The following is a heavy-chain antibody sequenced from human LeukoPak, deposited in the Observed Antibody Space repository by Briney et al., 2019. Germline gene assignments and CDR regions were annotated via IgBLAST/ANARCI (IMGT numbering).Heavy chain of an antibody. CDR3: TTPTYYYDSSGYRSIDY. CDR1: GFTFSNAW. CDR2: IKSKTDGGTT. D-gene: IGHD3-22*01. J-gene: IGHJ4*02. Sequence: GGSLRLSCAASGFTFSNAWMSWVRQAPGKGLEWVGRIKSKTDGGTTDYAAPVKGRFTISRDDSKNTLYLQMNSLKTEDTAVYYCTTPTYYYDSSGYRSIDYWGQGTLVTVSS. V-gene: IGHV3-15*01.